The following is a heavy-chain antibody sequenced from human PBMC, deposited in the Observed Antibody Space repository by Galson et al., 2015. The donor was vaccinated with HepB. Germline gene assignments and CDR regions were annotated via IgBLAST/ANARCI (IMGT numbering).Heavy chain of an antibody. Sequence: SETLSLTCTVSGGSISSSSYYWGWIRQPPGKGLEWIGSIYYSGSTYYNPSLKSRVTISVDTSKNQFSLKLSSVTAADTAVYYCARHGNIVVVPAANEDYGYFQHWGQGTLVTVSS. D-gene: IGHD2-2*01. V-gene: IGHV4-39*01. CDR1: GGSISSSSYY. J-gene: IGHJ1*01. CDR2: IYYSGST. CDR3: ARHGNIVVVPAANEDYGYFQH.